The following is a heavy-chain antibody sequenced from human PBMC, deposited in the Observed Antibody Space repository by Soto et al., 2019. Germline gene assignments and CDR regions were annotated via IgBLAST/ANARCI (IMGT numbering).Heavy chain of an antibody. Sequence: EVPLLESGGGLVQPGGSLRLSCAASGFTFSSYAMRWVRQAPVKGLEWVSAISGSGGSTYYADSVKGRFTISRDNSKNTLNLQMNSLRAEDPAVYYCARRGSGSYDDYWGQGTVVTVSS. CDR2: ISGSGGST. CDR3: ARRGSGSYDDY. CDR1: GFTFSSYA. V-gene: IGHV3-23*01. D-gene: IGHD1-26*01. J-gene: IGHJ4*02.